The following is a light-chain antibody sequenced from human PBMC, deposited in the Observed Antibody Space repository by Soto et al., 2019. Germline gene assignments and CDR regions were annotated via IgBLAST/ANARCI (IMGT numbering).Light chain of an antibody. V-gene: IGKV4-1*01. CDR1: QSVLYSSNNKNY. J-gene: IGKJ2*01. CDR2: WAS. CDR3: QQYESTPPT. Sequence: DIVMTQSPDSLAVSLGERATINCKSSQSVLYSSNNKNYLAWYQQRPGQPPKLLIYWASTRESWVPDRFSGSGSGTDFTLPITSLQAEDVEVYYCQQYESTPPTFGQGTKLEIK.